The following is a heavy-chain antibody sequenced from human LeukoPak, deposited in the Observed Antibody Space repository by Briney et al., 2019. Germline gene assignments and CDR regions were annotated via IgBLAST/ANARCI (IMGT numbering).Heavy chain of an antibody. Sequence: GGSLRLSCAASGFKFDDYGMSWVRQAPGKGLEWVCDINWNGAWTGYADSVKGRFTISRDNAKNSLYLQKNSLRAEDTALYYCAGYYYDSSRGFDLWGQGTLVTVSA. CDR3: AGYYYDSSRGFDL. V-gene: IGHV3-20*04. D-gene: IGHD3-22*01. CDR1: GFKFDDYG. J-gene: IGHJ5*02. CDR2: INWNGAWT.